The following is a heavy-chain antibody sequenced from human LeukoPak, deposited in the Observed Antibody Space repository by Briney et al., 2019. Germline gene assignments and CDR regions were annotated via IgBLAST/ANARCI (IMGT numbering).Heavy chain of an antibody. V-gene: IGHV4-39*07. Sequence: SETLSLTCTVSGGSISSSSYYWGWIRQPPGKGLEWIGSIYYSGSTYYNPSLKSRVTISVDTSKNQFSLKLSSVTAADTAVYYCAGVRWSRTAMVTDFFDYWGQGTLVTVSS. CDR1: GGSISSSSYY. CDR2: IYYSGST. J-gene: IGHJ4*02. CDR3: AGVRWSRTAMVTDFFDY. D-gene: IGHD5-18*01.